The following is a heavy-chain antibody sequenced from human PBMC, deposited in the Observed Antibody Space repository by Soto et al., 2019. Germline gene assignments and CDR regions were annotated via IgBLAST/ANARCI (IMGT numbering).Heavy chain of an antibody. D-gene: IGHD2-2*01. Sequence: AGGALRLSCAASGFTFSSYAMKWGRQAPGKGLEWVSLIGESGTPTYYADSVKGRFTISRDNSGNTLFLEMYSLRAEDTAVYYCARYIPGVRYYGMDVWGQGTTVTVSS. CDR2: IGESGTPT. CDR1: GFTFSSYA. J-gene: IGHJ6*02. CDR3: ARYIPGVRYYGMDV. V-gene: IGHV3-23*01.